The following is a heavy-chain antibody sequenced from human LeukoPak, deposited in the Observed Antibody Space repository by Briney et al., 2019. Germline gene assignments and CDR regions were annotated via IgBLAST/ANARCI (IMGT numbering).Heavy chain of an antibody. CDR3: TREPSDNDILTGYYKSYGMDV. CDR2: IYHSRSN. J-gene: IGHJ6*02. Sequence: SETLSLTCAVSGGSIRSSNWWSWARQPPGEGLEWIGEIYHSRSNNYNPSLRSRVTRSVDKSKNQFSLKLGSVTAANTAVYYCTREPSDNDILTGYYKSYGMDVWGQGTTVTVSS. V-gene: IGHV4-4*02. D-gene: IGHD3-9*01. CDR1: GGSIRSSNW.